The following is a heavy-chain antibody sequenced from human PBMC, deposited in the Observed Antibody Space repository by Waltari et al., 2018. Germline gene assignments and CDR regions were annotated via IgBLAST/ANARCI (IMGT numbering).Heavy chain of an antibody. Sequence: EVQLLESGGGLVQPGGSLRLSCAASGFTFSSYAMSWVRQAPGKGLVWVARVSGTGGRTTYADSVKGRFTISRDNANNIVFLQMNNLTAEDTAVYYCARDRVYDSSGSSYVDFFDLWGHGTLVTVSS. V-gene: IGHV3-23*01. CDR3: ARDRVYDSSGSSYVDFFDL. CDR1: GFTFSSYA. J-gene: IGHJ4*01. D-gene: IGHD3-22*01. CDR2: VSGTGGRT.